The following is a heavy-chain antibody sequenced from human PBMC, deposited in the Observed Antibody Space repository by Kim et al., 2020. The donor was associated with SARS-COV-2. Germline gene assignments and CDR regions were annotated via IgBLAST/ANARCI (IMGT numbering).Heavy chain of an antibody. V-gene: IGHV3-74*01. D-gene: IGHD3-22*01. J-gene: IGHJ1*01. CDR3: ARAGDHDISGYYGFFHH. Sequence: SVKGRFTISRDNAKNTLYLQMDSLRPEDTAVYYCARAGDHDISGYYGFFHHWGQGVLVTVSS.